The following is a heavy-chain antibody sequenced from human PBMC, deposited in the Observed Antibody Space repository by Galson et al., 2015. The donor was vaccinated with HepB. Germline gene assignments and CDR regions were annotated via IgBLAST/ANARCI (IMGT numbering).Heavy chain of an antibody. Sequence: CAISGDSVSSNSAAWNWIRQSPSRGLEWLGRTYYRSRWYTDYPVSVKSRITINPDTSKNQFSLQLNSVTPEDTAIYYCARDRDSAMVEGFDYWGQGTLVTVSS. CDR3: ARDRDSAMVEGFDY. J-gene: IGHJ4*02. D-gene: IGHD5-18*01. CDR1: GDSVSSNSAA. V-gene: IGHV6-1*01. CDR2: TYYRSRWYT.